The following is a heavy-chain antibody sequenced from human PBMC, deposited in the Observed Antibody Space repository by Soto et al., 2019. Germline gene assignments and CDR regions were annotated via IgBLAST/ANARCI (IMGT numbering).Heavy chain of an antibody. CDR3: ARHLWVGSSWYLGAFDI. J-gene: IGHJ3*02. Sequence: SETLSLTCTVSGDSISNYYWSWIRKPPGKGLEWIGYIYYSGSTNYNPSLKSRVTISVDTSKNQFSLKLSSVTAADTAVYYCARHLWVGSSWYLGAFDIWGQGTMVTVSS. V-gene: IGHV4-59*08. D-gene: IGHD6-13*01. CDR1: GDSISNYY. CDR2: IYYSGST.